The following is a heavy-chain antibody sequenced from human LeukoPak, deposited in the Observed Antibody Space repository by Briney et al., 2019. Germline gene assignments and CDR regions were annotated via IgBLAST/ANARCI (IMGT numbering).Heavy chain of an antibody. CDR2: SIPIFGTA. CDR3: ARGGYCSSTSFYPYFYY. Sequence: SSVKDSCKASGGTFSSYVSSWVRQARGRGLDWMGVSIPIFGTANYAQRFRGRVTITADKSTSTAYMELSSLRSEDTAVYYCARGGYCSSTSFYPYFYYWGQGTLVTVSS. J-gene: IGHJ4*02. CDR1: GGTFSSYV. V-gene: IGHV1-69*06. D-gene: IGHD2-2*01.